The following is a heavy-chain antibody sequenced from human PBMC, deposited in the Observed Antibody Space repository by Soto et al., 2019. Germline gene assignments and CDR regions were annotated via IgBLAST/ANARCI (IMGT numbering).Heavy chain of an antibody. Sequence: SETLSLTCTVSGGSIIRGDYYWSWIRQPPGKGLEWIGYIYYSGSTYYNPSLKSRATISVDTSKNQFSLKLSSVTAADTAVYYCARVRVDYYDSSGYYLFDYWGQGTLVTVS. D-gene: IGHD3-22*01. CDR1: GGSIIRGDYY. CDR3: ARVRVDYYDSSGYYLFDY. J-gene: IGHJ4*02. CDR2: IYYSGST. V-gene: IGHV4-30-4*01.